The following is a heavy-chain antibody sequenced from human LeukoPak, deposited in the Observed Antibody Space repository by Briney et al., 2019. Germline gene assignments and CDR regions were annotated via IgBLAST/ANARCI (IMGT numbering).Heavy chain of an antibody. D-gene: IGHD5-18*01. CDR2: IYYSGST. J-gene: IGHJ6*03. CDR1: GGSISSYY. Sequence: SETLSLTCTVSGGSISSYYWSWIRQPSGKGLEWIGYIYYSGSTNYNPSLKSRVTISVDTSKNQFSLKLSSVTAADTAVYYCTRGYSYGQYYYYYMDVWGKGTTVTVSS. CDR3: TRGYSYGQYYYYYMDV. V-gene: IGHV4-59*01.